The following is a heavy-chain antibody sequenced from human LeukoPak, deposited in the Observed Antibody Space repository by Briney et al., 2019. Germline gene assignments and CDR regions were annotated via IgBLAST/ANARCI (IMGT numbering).Heavy chain of an antibody. CDR1: GFTFSSYW. D-gene: IGHD1-20*01. J-gene: IGHJ3*02. V-gene: IGHV3-7*04. CDR2: IKQDGSEK. Sequence: GGSLRLSCAASGFTFSSYWMSWVRQAPGKGLEWVANIKQDGSEKYYVDSVKGRFTISRDNAKNSLYLQMNSLRAEDTAVYYCARARMTGKRDAFDIWGQGTMVTVSS. CDR3: ARARMTGKRDAFDI.